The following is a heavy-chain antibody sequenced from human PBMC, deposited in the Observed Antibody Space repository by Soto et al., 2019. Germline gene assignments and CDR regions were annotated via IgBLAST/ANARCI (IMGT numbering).Heavy chain of an antibody. CDR2: ISYDGSNK. V-gene: IGHV3-30-3*01. CDR1: GFTFITYT. CDR3: ARDGYCSGCRCLEGMDA. Sequence: GGSLRLSCEASGFTFITYTIHWVRHAPCKGLEWVALISYDGSNKYYADSVKGRFTISRDNSNSTLYLQMNSLRAEDTAVYYCARDGYCSGCRCLEGMDAWGQGTTPTVSS. D-gene: IGHD2-15*01. J-gene: IGHJ6*02.